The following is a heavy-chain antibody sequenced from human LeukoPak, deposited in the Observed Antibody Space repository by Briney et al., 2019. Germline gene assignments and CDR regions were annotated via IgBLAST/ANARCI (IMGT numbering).Heavy chain of an antibody. Sequence: GGSLRLSCAASGFTFSSYEMNWVRQAPGKGLEWVSYISSSGSTIYYADSVKGRFTISRDNAKNSLYLQMNSLRAEDTAVYYCARGAGNGGAYNWFDPWGQGTLVTVSS. CDR1: GFTFSSYE. V-gene: IGHV3-48*03. D-gene: IGHD2-8*01. CDR3: ARGAGNGGAYNWFDP. CDR2: ISSSGSTI. J-gene: IGHJ5*02.